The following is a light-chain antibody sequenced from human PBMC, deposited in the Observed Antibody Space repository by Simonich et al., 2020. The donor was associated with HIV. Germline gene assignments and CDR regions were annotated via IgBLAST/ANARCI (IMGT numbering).Light chain of an antibody. J-gene: IGKJ3*01. V-gene: IGKV2D-29*02. CDR1: QSLLHSDGKTY. CDR3: LQSIQLPRT. CDR2: EVS. Sequence: DIVMTQTPLSLSVTPGQPASISCKSSQSLLHSDGKTYLYWYLQKPGQSPQLLIYEVSNRCSGVPDRFIGSGSGTDFTRKISRVEAEDVGVYYCLQSIQLPRTFGPGTKVDIK.